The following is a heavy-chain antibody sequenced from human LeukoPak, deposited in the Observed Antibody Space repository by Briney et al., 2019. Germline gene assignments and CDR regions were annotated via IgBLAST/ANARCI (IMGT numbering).Heavy chain of an antibody. CDR2: ISGSGGST. CDR3: AKDRPSGDYGGINYFDY. D-gene: IGHD4-17*01. V-gene: IGHV3-23*01. CDR1: GFTFSSYA. J-gene: IGHJ4*02. Sequence: PGGSLRLSCAASGFTFSSYARTWVRQAPGKGLEWVSTISGSGGSTFNADSVKGRFTISRDNSKNTLYLQMNSLRAEDTAVYYCAKDRPSGDYGGINYFDYWGQGTLVTVPS.